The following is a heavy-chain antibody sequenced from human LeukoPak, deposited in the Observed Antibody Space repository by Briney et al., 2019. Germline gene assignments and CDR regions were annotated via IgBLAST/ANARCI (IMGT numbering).Heavy chain of an antibody. CDR2: INHSGST. CDR1: GYSISSGYY. Sequence: SETLSLTCTVSGYSISSGYYWGWIRQPPGKGLEWIGEINHSGSTNYNPSLKSRVTISVDTSKNQFSLKLSSVTAADTAVYYCAREVVVVPAAHRGWFDPWGQGTLVTVSS. D-gene: IGHD2-2*01. V-gene: IGHV4-38-2*02. J-gene: IGHJ5*02. CDR3: AREVVVVPAAHRGWFDP.